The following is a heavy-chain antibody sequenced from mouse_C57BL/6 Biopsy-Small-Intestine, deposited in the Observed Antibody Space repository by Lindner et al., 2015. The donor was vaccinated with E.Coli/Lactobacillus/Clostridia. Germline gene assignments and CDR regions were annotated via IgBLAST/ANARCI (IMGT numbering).Heavy chain of an antibody. D-gene: IGHD1-1*01. CDR3: YLYYGSSYEAWFAY. J-gene: IGHJ3*01. V-gene: IGHV14-1*01. Sequence: VQLQRSGAELVKPGASVKLSCTASGFNIKDYYMHWVKQRPEQGLEWIGRIDPEDGDTEYAPKFQGKATMTADTSSNTAYLQLSSLTSEDTAVYYCYLYYGSSYEAWFAYWGQGTLVTVSA. CDR2: IDPEDGDT. CDR1: GFNIKDYY.